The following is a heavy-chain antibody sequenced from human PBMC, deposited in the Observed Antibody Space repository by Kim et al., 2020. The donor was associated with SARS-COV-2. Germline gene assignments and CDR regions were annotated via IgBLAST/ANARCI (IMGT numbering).Heavy chain of an antibody. J-gene: IGHJ3*02. D-gene: IGHD5-12*01. CDR2: SN. Sequence: SNEYAVSVKSRITINPDTSKNQFSLQLNSVTPEDTAVYYCARGRGGAFDTWGQGTMVTVSS. V-gene: IGHV6-1*01. CDR3: ARGRGGAFDT.